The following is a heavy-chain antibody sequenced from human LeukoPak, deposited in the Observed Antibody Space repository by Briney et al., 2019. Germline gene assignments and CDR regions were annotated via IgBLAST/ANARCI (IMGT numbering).Heavy chain of an antibody. Sequence: SVKVSCKASGGTFSSYAISWVRQAPGQGLEWMGGIIPIFGTAIYAQKFQGRVTITADESTSTAYMELSSLRSEDTAVYYCASSGITMVRGPSYYYGMDVWGQGTTVTVSS. V-gene: IGHV1-69*13. CDR3: ASSGITMVRGPSYYYGMDV. CDR1: GGTFSSYA. CDR2: IIPIFGTA. D-gene: IGHD3-10*01. J-gene: IGHJ6*02.